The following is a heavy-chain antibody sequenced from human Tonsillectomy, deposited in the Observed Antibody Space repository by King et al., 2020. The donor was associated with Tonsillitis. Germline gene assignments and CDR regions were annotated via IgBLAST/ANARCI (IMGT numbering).Heavy chain of an antibody. CDR3: VRWSDY. Sequence: VQLVESGGGLVQPGGSLRLSCAASGFSFSSSWMHWVRQAPGKGLVWVSRINTDGSITSYADSVKGRFTISRDNAKKTVHLQMNSLRAEDTAVYYCVRWSDYWGQGTLVTVSS. CDR2: INTDGSIT. J-gene: IGHJ4*02. D-gene: IGHD4-23*01. V-gene: IGHV3-74*01. CDR1: GFSFSSSW.